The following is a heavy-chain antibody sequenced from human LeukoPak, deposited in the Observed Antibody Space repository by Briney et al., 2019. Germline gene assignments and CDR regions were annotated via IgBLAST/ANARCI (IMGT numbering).Heavy chain of an antibody. CDR3: AREDYTGNWFDP. J-gene: IGHJ5*02. CDR2: IYYSGNT. Sequence: PSETLSLTCTVSGDSISSGDYYWSWIRQPPGKGLEWIGYIYYSGNTYYNPSLKSRVTMPVDTSKNQFSLKLNSVTAADTAVYYCAREDYTGNWFDPWGQGTLVTVSS. D-gene: IGHD4-11*01. CDR1: GDSISSGDYY. V-gene: IGHV4-30-4*01.